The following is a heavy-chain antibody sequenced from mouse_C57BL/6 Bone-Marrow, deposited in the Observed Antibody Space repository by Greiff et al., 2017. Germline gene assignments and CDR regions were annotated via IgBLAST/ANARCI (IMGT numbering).Heavy chain of an antibody. CDR1: GYTFTSYW. CDR3: ARGGGTVDY. D-gene: IGHD1-1*02. CDR2: IHPNSGST. J-gene: IGHJ2*01. V-gene: IGHV1-64*01. Sequence: VQLQQPGAELVKPGASVKLSCKASGYTFTSYWMHWVKQRPGQGLEWIGMIHPNSGSTNYNEKFKSKDTLTVDKSSSTAYMQLSSLTSEDSAVYYCARGGGTVDYWGQGTTLTVSS.